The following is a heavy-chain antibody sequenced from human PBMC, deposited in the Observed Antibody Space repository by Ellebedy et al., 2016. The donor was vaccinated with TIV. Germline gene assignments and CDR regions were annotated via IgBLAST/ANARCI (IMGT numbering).Heavy chain of an antibody. CDR2: IHHSGST. CDR1: GYPISSDYY. CDR3: ARDGTSTRFDP. J-gene: IGHJ5*02. V-gene: IGHV4-38-2*02. D-gene: IGHD2/OR15-2a*01. Sequence: MPGGSLRLSCTVFGYPISSDYYWGWIRQPPGKGLEWIGSIHHSGSTYYNPSLKSRVAISVDTSKSQFSLKLSSVTAADTAVYYCARDGTSTRFDPWGQGTLVTVSS.